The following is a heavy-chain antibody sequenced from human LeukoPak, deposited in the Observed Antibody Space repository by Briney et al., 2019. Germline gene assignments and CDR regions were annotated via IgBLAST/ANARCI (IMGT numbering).Heavy chain of an antibody. D-gene: IGHD1-1*01. CDR1: GFTFSNYA. Sequence: GGSLRLSCAASGFTFSNYALTWVRQTSGKGLEWVSSISTSSSYIYYADSVKGRFTISRDNAKNSLFLQMKSLRGEDSALYYCATDPPWTNDAFDIWGQGTMVTVSS. CDR3: ATDPPWTNDAFDI. V-gene: IGHV3-21*01. J-gene: IGHJ3*02. CDR2: ISTSSSYI.